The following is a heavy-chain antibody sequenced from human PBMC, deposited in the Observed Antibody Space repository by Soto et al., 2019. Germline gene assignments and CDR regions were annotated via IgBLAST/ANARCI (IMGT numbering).Heavy chain of an antibody. CDR2: ISYDGSNK. Sequence: GGSLRLSCAASGFTFSSYGMHWVRQAPGKGLEWVAVISYDGSNKYYADSVKGRFTISRDNSKNTLYLQMNSLRAEDTAVYYCAKEMAVTNSYYYGMDVWGQGTTVTVSS. D-gene: IGHD4-17*01. V-gene: IGHV3-30*18. CDR3: AKEMAVTNSYYYGMDV. CDR1: GFTFSSYG. J-gene: IGHJ6*02.